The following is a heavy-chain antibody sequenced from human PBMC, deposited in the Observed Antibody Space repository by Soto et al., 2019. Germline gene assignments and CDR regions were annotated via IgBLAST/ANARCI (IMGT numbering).Heavy chain of an antibody. D-gene: IGHD6-19*01. CDR1: GSITNHH. CDR3: AKVTHRGPIAVAGPLGS. CDR2: FNPSGLST. J-gene: IGHJ4*02. Sequence: QVHLVQSGAEVKKPGASVNVSCQASGSITNHHMHWVRQAPGQGLEWMGIFNPSGLSTTYAQKFQGRVTITRVTSTSTVYMELSSLTSEDTAVYFCAKVTHRGPIAVAGPLGSWGQGTLVIVSS. V-gene: IGHV1-46*01.